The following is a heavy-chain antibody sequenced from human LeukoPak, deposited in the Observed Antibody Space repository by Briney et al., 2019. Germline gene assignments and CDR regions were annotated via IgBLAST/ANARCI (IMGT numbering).Heavy chain of an antibody. CDR2: INPGNGDT. D-gene: IGHD2-2*01. Sequence: ASVKVSCKGSGYTFTNYAVHWVRQAPGQRLEWLGWINPGNGDTKYSQNFQGRVTVTSDTSAATAYMELSSLRSEDTAVYYCARDQYGCSSTSCYAYYYYGMDVWGQGTTVTVSS. J-gene: IGHJ6*02. CDR3: ARDQYGCSSTSCYAYYYYGMDV. V-gene: IGHV1-3*01. CDR1: GYTFTNYA.